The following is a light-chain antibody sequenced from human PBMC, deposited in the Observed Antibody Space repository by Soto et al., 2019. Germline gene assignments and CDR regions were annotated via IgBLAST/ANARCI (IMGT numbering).Light chain of an antibody. J-gene: IGKJ5*01. CDR3: QQYNSWPPIT. Sequence: EIVLTHSPATLSVSPGERATLSCLASQSVSSDLAWYQHKPGQAPRLLIYGASTRATGIPARFSGRGSGTEFTLTISSLQSEDFAVYYCQQYNSWPPITFGQGTRLEIK. V-gene: IGKV3D-15*01. CDR1: QSVSSD. CDR2: GAS.